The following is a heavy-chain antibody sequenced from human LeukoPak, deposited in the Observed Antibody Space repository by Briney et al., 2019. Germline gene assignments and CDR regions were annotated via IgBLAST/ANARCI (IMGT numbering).Heavy chain of an antibody. CDR1: RFTFSIYG. V-gene: IGHV3-23*01. CDR2: ITGRGANT. Sequence: GGSLRLSCAASRFTFSIYGMHWVRQAPGKGLEWVSGITGRGANTYYADSVQGRFTISRDNSKNTLSLQMNSLRAEDTAVYYCASLMSRVIVTGDFDNWGQGTLVTVSS. CDR3: ASLMSRVIVTGDFDN. D-gene: IGHD1-14*01. J-gene: IGHJ4*02.